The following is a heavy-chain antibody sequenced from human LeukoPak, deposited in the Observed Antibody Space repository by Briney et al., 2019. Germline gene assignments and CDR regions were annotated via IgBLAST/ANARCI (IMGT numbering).Heavy chain of an antibody. V-gene: IGHV3-11*06. Sequence: GGSLRLSCAASGFTFSDYYMSWIRQAPGKGLEWVSYISSSSSYTNYADSVKGRFTISRDNAKNSLHLQMNSLRAEDTAVYYCARVYSSSFVSVWGQGTLVTVSS. CDR2: ISSSSSYT. J-gene: IGHJ4*02. CDR3: ARVYSSSFVSV. D-gene: IGHD6-13*01. CDR1: GFTFSDYY.